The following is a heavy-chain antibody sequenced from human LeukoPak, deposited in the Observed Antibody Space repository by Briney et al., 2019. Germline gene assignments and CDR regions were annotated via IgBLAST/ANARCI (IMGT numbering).Heavy chain of an antibody. Sequence: PGRSLRLSCAASGFTFSNYGMTWVRQAPGKGLEWVSSISGSGGTTFYADSVKGRFTISRDNSKNTLSLQMNSLRAEDTAVYYCAKGGWGHNDYWGQGTLVTVSS. V-gene: IGHV3-23*01. CDR3: AKGGWGHNDY. D-gene: IGHD3-16*01. J-gene: IGHJ4*02. CDR1: GFTFSNYG. CDR2: ISGSGGTT.